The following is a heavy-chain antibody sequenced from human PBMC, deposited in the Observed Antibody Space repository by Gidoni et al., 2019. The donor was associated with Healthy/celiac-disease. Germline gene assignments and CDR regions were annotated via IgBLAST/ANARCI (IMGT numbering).Heavy chain of an antibody. CDR2: IWYDGSNK. CDR3: ARSRSPYCGGDCLHAFDI. D-gene: IGHD2-21*02. V-gene: IGHV3-33*01. Sequence: ASGFTFSSYGMHWVRQAPGKGLERVAVIWYDGSNKYYADSVKGRFKIPRENSKNTLYLQMNSLRAEDTAVYYCARSRSPYCGGDCLHAFDIWGQGTMVTVSS. J-gene: IGHJ3*02. CDR1: GFTFSSYG.